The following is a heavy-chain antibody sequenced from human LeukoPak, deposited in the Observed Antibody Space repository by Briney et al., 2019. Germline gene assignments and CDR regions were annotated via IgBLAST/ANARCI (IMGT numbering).Heavy chain of an antibody. Sequence: GRSLRLSCAASGFTFNNYALHWVRQPPGKGLEWVSVISYNGNDKYYTDSVKGRFTTSRDNSNNTLYLQMNSLRGEDTAVYYCARGDYGSTLYDFFFDYWGQGILVTVSS. CDR1: GFTFNNYA. V-gene: IGHV3-30-3*01. CDR2: ISYNGNDK. J-gene: IGHJ4*02. CDR3: ARGDYGSTLYDFFFDY. D-gene: IGHD6-13*01.